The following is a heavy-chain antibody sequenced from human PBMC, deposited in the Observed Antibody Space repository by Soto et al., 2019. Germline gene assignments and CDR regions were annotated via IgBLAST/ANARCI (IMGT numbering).Heavy chain of an antibody. Sequence: ASVKVSCKASGYTFTGYYMHWVRQAPGQGLEWMGWINPNSGGTNYAQKFQGWVTMTRDTSISTAYMELSRLRSDDTAVYYCARGSVLRYFGWLTGNGMDVWGQGTTVTVSS. CDR1: GYTFTGYY. D-gene: IGHD3-9*01. J-gene: IGHJ6*02. V-gene: IGHV1-2*04. CDR2: INPNSGGT. CDR3: ARGSVLRYFGWLTGNGMDV.